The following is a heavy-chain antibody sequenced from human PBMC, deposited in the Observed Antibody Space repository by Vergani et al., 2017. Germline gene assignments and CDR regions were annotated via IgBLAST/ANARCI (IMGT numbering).Heavy chain of an antibody. CDR3: AGHIAXRQGWGYYYYYMDV. D-gene: IGHD6-6*01. CDR2: IFPGDSDT. Sequence: EVQLVQSGAEVKKPGESVKISCKGSGYSFTSFWLGWVRQMPGKGLEWMGIIFPGDSDTRYSPSFQGQVTISADKSISTAYLQWSSLKASDTAMYYCAGHIAXRQGWGYYYYYMDVWGKGTTVTVPS. J-gene: IGHJ6*03. CDR1: GYSFTSFW. V-gene: IGHV5-51*01.